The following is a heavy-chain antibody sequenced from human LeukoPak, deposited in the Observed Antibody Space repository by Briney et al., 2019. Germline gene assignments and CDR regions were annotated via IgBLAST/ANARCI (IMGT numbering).Heavy chain of an antibody. D-gene: IGHD2-2*01. CDR1: GFTFSSYW. Sequence: PGGSLRLSCAASGFTFSSYWMTWVRQAPGKGLEWVANINQDGSEKYYVASMKGRFTISRDNAKTSLYLQMNSLRAEDTAVYYCARDYRGSTSFSYYYYFYMDVWGKGTTVTVSS. J-gene: IGHJ6*03. CDR2: INQDGSEK. CDR3: ARDYRGSTSFSYYYYFYMDV. V-gene: IGHV3-7*01.